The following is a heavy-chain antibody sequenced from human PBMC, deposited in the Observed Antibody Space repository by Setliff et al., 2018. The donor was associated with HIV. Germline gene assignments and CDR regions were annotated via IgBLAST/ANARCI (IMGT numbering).Heavy chain of an antibody. V-gene: IGHV4-59*01. CDR1: GFSISSYY. CDR2: IYYSGST. CDR3: ARKGNVGGWFDP. Sequence: SETLSLTCTVSGFSISSYYWSWIRQPPGKGLEWIGYIYYSGSTNYNPFLKSRVTISVDTSKNQFFLKLSSVTEADTAVYYYARKGNVGGWFDPWGQGTLVTVSS. J-gene: IGHJ5*02. D-gene: IGHD3-16*01.